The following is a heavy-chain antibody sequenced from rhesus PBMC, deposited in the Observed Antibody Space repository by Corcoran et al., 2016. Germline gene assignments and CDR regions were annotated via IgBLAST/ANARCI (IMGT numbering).Heavy chain of an antibody. CDR3: ARQRDGSGYYRVDY. CDR1: GGSISDSYS. CDR2: NYGTNGST. V-gene: IGHV4-92*01. J-gene: IGHJ4*01. Sequence: QVHLQASGPGLVKPSETLSHTCTVSGGSISDSYSCNWIRQPPGEGLEWMGRNYGTNGSTSDNTSLKSRVTISKDTSKNQFSLKLTSVTAADTAVYYCARQRDGSGYYRVDYWGQGVLVTVSS. D-gene: IGHD3-28*01.